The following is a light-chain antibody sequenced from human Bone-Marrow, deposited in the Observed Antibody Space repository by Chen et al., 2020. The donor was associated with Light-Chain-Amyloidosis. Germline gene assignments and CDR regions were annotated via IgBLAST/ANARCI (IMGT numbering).Light chain of an antibody. J-gene: IGLJ3*02. CDR1: SSNIGSNY. CDR3: AAWDDTLSGPV. Sequence: VLTQPPSASGTPGQRVTISCSGGSSNIGSNYVYWYQQLPGTAPQLLIYKNNQRPSGVPDRFSGSKSGTSASLAISGVRSEDEADYHCAAWDDTLSGPVFGGGTKVTVL. CDR2: KNN. V-gene: IGLV1-47*01.